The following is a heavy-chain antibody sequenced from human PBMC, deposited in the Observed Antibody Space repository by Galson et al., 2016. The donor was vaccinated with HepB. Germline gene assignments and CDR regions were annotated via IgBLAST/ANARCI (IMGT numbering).Heavy chain of an antibody. V-gene: IGHV3-11*06. Sequence: GSLRLSCAASGFTLSRHYMGWIRQASGKGLEWVSYITSTSSYTNYADSVRGRFTITRDNSKNSLYLQMNSLRGEDTAVYYCARVIYSRTDDSFDLWGQGTLVTVSS. CDR1: GFTLSRHY. CDR2: ITSTSSYT. J-gene: IGHJ3*01. CDR3: ARVIYSRTDDSFDL. D-gene: IGHD6-13*01.